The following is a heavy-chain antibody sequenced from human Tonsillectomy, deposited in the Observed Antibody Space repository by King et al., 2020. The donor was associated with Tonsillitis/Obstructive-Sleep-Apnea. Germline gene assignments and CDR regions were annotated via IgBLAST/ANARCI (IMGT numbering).Heavy chain of an antibody. CDR1: GFTFSSYA. Sequence: VQLVESGGGVVQPGRSLRLSCAASGFTFSSYAMHWVRQAPGKGLEWVAVISYDGSNKYYADSVKGRFTISRDNSKNTLYLQMNSLRVEDTAVYYCARGPGFWSGYYGTEYFQHWGQGTLVTVSS. V-gene: IGHV3-30*04. D-gene: IGHD3-3*01. J-gene: IGHJ1*01. CDR2: ISYDGSNK. CDR3: ARGPGFWSGYYGTEYFQH.